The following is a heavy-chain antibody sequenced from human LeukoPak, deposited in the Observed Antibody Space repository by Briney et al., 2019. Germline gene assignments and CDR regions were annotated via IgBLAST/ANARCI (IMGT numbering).Heavy chain of an antibody. J-gene: IGHJ4*02. CDR2: IKQDGSEK. D-gene: IGHD6-13*01. CDR1: GFTFSSYW. V-gene: IGHV3-7*01. Sequence: GGSLRLSCAASGFTFSSYWMSWVRQAPGKGLEWVANIKQDGSEKYYVDSVKGRFTISRDNAKNSLYQQMNSLRAEDTAVYYCARDVQQPRSYYFDYWGQGTLVTVSS. CDR3: ARDVQQPRSYYFDY.